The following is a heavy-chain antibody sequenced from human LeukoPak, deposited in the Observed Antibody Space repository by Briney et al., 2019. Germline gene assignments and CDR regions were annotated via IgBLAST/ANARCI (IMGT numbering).Heavy chain of an antibody. V-gene: IGHV4-59*08. J-gene: IGHJ6*02. CDR1: GGSISSYY. D-gene: IGHD6-19*01. Sequence: SETLSLTCTVSGGSISSYYWSWIRQPPGKGLEWIGYIYYSGSTNYNPSLKSRVTISVDTSKNQFSLKLSSVTAADTAVYYCARTGSSGCNYYYYYGMDVWGQGTTVTVSS. CDR3: ARTGSSGCNYYYYYGMDV. CDR2: IYYSGST.